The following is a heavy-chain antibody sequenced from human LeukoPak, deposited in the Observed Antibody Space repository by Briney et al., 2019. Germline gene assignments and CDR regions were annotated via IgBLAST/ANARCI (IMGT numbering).Heavy chain of an antibody. Sequence: PGGSLRVSCAASGFTFSTYAMSWVRQAPGNGLEWVSAISGSGGSTYYADSVKGRFTISRDNSKNTLYLQMNSLRAEDTAVYYCAKELTPTLWFGEFTYYFDYWGQGTLVTVSS. D-gene: IGHD3-10*01. V-gene: IGHV3-23*01. CDR2: ISGSGGST. CDR1: GFTFSTYA. J-gene: IGHJ4*02. CDR3: AKELTPTLWFGEFTYYFDY.